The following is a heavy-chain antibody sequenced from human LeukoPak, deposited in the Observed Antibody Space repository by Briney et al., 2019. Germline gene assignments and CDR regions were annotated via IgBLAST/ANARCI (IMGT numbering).Heavy chain of an antibody. V-gene: IGHV3-23*01. CDR3: AKDPTTIWLDWYFDL. CDR1: AFTFSSYA. Sequence: GGSLRLSCAASAFTFSSYAISWVRQAPGKGLEWVSAISGSGGSTYYADSVKGRFTISRDNSKNTLYLQMNSLRAEDTAVYYCAKDPTTIWLDWYFDLWGRGTLVTVSS. J-gene: IGHJ2*01. D-gene: IGHD5-24*01. CDR2: ISGSGGST.